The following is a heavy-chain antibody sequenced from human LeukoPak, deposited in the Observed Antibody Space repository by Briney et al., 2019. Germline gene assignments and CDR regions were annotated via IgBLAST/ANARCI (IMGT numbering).Heavy chain of an antibody. CDR3: ASAVNSGSYYNNFDY. Sequence: SQTLSLTCTVSGGSISSGDYYWSWIRQHPGKGLEWIGYIYYSGSTYYNPSLKSRVTISVDTSKNQFSLKLSSVTAADTAVYYCASAVNSGSYYNNFDYWGQGTLVTVSS. D-gene: IGHD3-10*01. CDR1: GGSISSGDYY. J-gene: IGHJ4*02. CDR2: IYYSGST. V-gene: IGHV4-31*03.